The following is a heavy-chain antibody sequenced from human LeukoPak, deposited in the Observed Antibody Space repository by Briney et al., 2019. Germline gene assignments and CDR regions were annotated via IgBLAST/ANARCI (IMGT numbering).Heavy chain of an antibody. CDR2: ISSSGSTI. CDR3: ARELSKYSSGWLYYYYYGMDV. Sequence: PGGSLRLSCAASGFTFSDYYMSWIRQAPGKGLEWVSYISSSGSTIYYADSVKGRFTISRDNAKNSLYLQMNSLRAEDTAVYYCARELSKYSSGWLYYYYYGMDVWGQGTTVTVSS. CDR1: GFTFSDYY. D-gene: IGHD6-19*01. V-gene: IGHV3-11*04. J-gene: IGHJ6*02.